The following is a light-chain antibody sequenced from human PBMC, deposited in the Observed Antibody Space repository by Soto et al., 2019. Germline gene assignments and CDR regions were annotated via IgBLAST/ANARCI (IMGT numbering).Light chain of an antibody. CDR1: QSISDW. CDR3: QEYKSAT. Sequence: DIQMTQSPSTLSASVGDRVTITCRASQSISDWLAWYQQIPGRAPKLLIYDASTLQSGVPSRFSGSGSGTEFILTISSLQHDVSATYYFQEYKSATFGQGTKLQIK. CDR2: DAS. V-gene: IGKV1-5*01. J-gene: IGKJ2*01.